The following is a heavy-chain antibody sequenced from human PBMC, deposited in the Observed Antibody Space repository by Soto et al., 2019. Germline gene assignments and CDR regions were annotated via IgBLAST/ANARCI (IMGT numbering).Heavy chain of an antibody. Sequence: EVQLVESGGGLVQPGGSLRLSCAASGFTVRNNYIIWVRQSLGKGLEWVSLIYSGGNTKYADSVKGRFTIPRASSSHTLFLHMYSLSAADTAMFYCAASLPTVHPPFQHWGQGTLVIVSS. CDR1: GFTVRNNY. CDR3: AASLPTVHPPFQH. J-gene: IGHJ1*01. CDR2: IYSGGNT. D-gene: IGHD4-17*01. V-gene: IGHV3-66*01.